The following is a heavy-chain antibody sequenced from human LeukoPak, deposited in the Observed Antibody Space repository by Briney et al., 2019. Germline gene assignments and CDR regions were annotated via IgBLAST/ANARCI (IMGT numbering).Heavy chain of an antibody. Sequence: PGGSLRLSCAASGFTFSSYSMHWVRQAPGKGLQWLSSIGSCSCCICYEDLVKGRFTISRDNAKNSLYLQMNSLRAEDTAVYYCARDYYDSSGYPGDDYWGQGTLVTVSS. CDR3: ARDYYDSSGYPGDDY. J-gene: IGHJ4*02. D-gene: IGHD3-22*01. CDR1: GFTFSSYS. V-gene: IGHV3-21*01. CDR2: IGSCSCCI.